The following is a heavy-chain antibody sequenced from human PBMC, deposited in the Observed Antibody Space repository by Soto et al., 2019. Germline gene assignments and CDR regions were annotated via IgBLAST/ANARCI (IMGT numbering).Heavy chain of an antibody. D-gene: IGHD3-16*01. CDR3: ARWTSRGCYDS. CDR1: GYTFAANY. V-gene: IGHV1-2*02. Sequence: QVQLVQSGSEVKKPGASVRVSCRTSGYTFAANYIHWVPQAPGKGLEWMGWINPKSDETKFSQKFQGRVALTKDTTSNTVHLDVANLRSEDTAVYYCARWTSRGCYDSWGQGTLITASS. J-gene: IGHJ4*02. CDR2: INPKSDET.